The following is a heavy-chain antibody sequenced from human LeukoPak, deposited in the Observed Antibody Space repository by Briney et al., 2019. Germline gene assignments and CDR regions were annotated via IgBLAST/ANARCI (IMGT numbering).Heavy chain of an antibody. CDR2: ISGSGIST. J-gene: IGHJ5*02. V-gene: IGHV3-23*01. CDR3: AKVGVGSWYLLT. D-gene: IGHD6-13*01. CDR1: GFTFSSYA. Sequence: HPGGSLRLSCAASGFTFSSYAMSWVRQAPGKGLEWVSAISGSGISTYYADSVKGRFTISRDNSKNTLYLQMNSLRSEDTAVYYCAKVGVGSWYLLTWGQGTLVSVSS.